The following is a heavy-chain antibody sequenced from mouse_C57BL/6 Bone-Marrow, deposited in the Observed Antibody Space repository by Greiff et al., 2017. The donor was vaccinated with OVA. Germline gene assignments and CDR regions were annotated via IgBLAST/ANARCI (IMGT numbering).Heavy chain of an antibody. J-gene: IGHJ2*01. CDR2: IDPENGDT. V-gene: IGHV14-4*01. CDR3: TTLVYFDY. D-gene: IGHD2-2*01. CDR1: GFNIKDDY. Sequence: LKQSGAELVRPGASVKLSCTASGFNIKDDYMHWVKQRPEQGLEWIGWIDPENGDTEYASKFQGKATITADTSSNTAYLQLSSLTSEDTAVYYCTTLVYFDYWGQGTTLTVSS.